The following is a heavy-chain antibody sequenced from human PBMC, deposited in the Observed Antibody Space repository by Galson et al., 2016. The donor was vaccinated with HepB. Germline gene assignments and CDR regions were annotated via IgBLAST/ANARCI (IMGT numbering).Heavy chain of an antibody. Sequence: SLRLSCAASGFNFSRYAMTWVRQNAAKGLEWVSTISGSGETTYYADSVKGQFTISRDNFKNTLYLQMNRLRAKDTATYSCVKGVNRFDSIGYGDDAFDLWGQGTMVTVSS. CDR1: GFNFSRYA. D-gene: IGHD3-22*01. CDR2: ISGSGETT. CDR3: VKGVNRFDSIGYGDDAFDL. J-gene: IGHJ3*01. V-gene: IGHV3-23*01.